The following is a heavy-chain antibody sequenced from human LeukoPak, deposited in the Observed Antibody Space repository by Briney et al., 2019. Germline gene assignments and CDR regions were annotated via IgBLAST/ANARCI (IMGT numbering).Heavy chain of an antibody. D-gene: IGHD4-17*01. CDR3: ARDETVTTFRGRYYYFDY. Sequence: SETLSLTCTVSNGSISIYYWSWVRQPAGKGLEWIGRISANGSTNYNPSLKSRVTMSVDTSKNQFSLKLSSVTAADTAVYYCARDETVTTFRGRYYYFDYWGQGTLVTVSS. J-gene: IGHJ4*02. V-gene: IGHV4-4*07. CDR1: NGSISIYY. CDR2: ISANGST.